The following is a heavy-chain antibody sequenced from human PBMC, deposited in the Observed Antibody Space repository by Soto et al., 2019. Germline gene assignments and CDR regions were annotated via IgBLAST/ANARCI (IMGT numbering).Heavy chain of an antibody. J-gene: IGHJ4*02. D-gene: IGHD4-17*01. CDR1: GGSINNNYYY. V-gene: IGHV4-30-4*01. Sequence: QVQLQESGPGLVEPSQTLSLTCTGSGGSINNNYYYWSWIRQPPGKGLEWIGHIYDSGTTYSNPSLESRVTISVDTSTNPFSLNLNSVTAADTAIYYCAKGLTSEKVDSWGQGTLVTVSS. CDR2: IYDSGTT. CDR3: AKGLTSEKVDS.